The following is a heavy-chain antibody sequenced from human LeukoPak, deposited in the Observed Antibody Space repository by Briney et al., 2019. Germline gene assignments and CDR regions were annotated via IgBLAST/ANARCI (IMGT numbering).Heavy chain of an antibody. CDR3: VKGRDFYFDY. CDR2: IRYDGSKK. D-gene: IGHD3/OR15-3a*01. Sequence: EWVTFIRYDGSKKYYADSVKGRFTFSRDNSENMLYLQMNSLRADDTAIYYCVKGRDFYFDYWGQGTLVTVSS. V-gene: IGHV3-30*02. J-gene: IGHJ4*02.